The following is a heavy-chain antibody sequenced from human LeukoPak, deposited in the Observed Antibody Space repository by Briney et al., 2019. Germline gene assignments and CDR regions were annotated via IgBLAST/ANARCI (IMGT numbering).Heavy chain of an antibody. Sequence: PGGSLRLSCAASGFTFSSYEMNWVRQAPGKGLEWVSSISSSSSYIYYADSVKGRFTISRDNAKNSLYLQMNSLRAEDTAVYYCASPYYGDYGFAFDIWGQGTMVTVSS. J-gene: IGHJ3*02. V-gene: IGHV3-21*01. CDR3: ASPYYGDYGFAFDI. D-gene: IGHD4-17*01. CDR2: ISSSSSYI. CDR1: GFTFSSYE.